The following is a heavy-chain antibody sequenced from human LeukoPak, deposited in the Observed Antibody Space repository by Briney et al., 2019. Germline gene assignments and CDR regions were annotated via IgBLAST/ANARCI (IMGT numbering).Heavy chain of an antibody. V-gene: IGHV4-59*08. J-gene: IGHJ4*02. CDR3: GRLNGGG. Sequence: SETLSLTCTVSSGSISNYYWSWIRQPPGKGLEWIGFSDYSGNTNYNPSLKSRVTISLDTSKDQIALKLSSVTAADTAVYYCGRLNGGGWGQGTLVVVTS. CDR1: SGSISNYY. CDR2: SDYSGNT. D-gene: IGHD2-8*01.